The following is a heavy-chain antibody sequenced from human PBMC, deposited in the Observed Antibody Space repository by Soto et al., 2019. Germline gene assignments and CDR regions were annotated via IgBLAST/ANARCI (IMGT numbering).Heavy chain of an antibody. V-gene: IGHV3-33*01. CDR1: GFTFSSYG. Sequence: QVQLVESGGGVVQPGRSLRLSCAASGFTFSSYGMHWVRQAPGKGLEWVAVIWYDGSNKYYADSVKGRFTISRDNSKNTLYLQMNSLRAEDTAVYYCARGIRDTAMVHHYYYYGMDVWGQGTTVTVSS. CDR3: ARGIRDTAMVHHYYYYGMDV. CDR2: IWYDGSNK. D-gene: IGHD5-18*01. J-gene: IGHJ6*01.